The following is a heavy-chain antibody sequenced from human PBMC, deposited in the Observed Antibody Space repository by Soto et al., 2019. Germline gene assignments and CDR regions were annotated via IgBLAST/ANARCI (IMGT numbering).Heavy chain of an antibody. CDR2: ISYDGSNK. D-gene: IGHD3-3*01. J-gene: IGHJ4*02. CDR1: GFTFSSYA. V-gene: IGHV3-30-3*01. CDR3: ARDPGGTDFAEWTYYFDY. Sequence: QVQLVESGGGVGQPGRSLRLSCAASGFTFSSYAMHWVRQAPGKWLEWVAVISYDGSNKYYADSVKGRFTISRDNSKNTLYLQMNSLRAEDTAVYYCARDPGGTDFAEWTYYFDYWGQGTLVTVSS.